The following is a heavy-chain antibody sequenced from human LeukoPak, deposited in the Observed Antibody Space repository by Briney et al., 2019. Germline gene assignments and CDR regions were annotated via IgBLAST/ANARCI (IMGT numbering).Heavy chain of an antibody. CDR3: AKGSYYDSSGSFYFDY. J-gene: IGHJ4*02. CDR2: ISGSGDNT. Sequence: GGSLRLSCAASGFTFSSYAMSWVRQAPGKGLEWVSGISGSGDNTYYADSVKGRFTISRDNSKNTLYVQVNSLGTEDTAAHYCAKGSYYDSSGSFYFDYWGQGTLVTVSS. V-gene: IGHV3-23*01. D-gene: IGHD3-22*01. CDR1: GFTFSSYA.